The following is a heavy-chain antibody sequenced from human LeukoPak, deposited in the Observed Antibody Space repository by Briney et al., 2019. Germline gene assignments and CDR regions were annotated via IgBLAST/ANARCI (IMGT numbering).Heavy chain of an antibody. D-gene: IGHD3-10*01. J-gene: IGHJ6*03. CDR2: ISWNSGSI. CDR3: ARDYYGSGRNYYYYYMDV. V-gene: IGHV3-9*01. Sequence: GGSLRLSCAASGFTFDDYAMHWVRQAPGKGLEWVSGISWNSGSIGYADSVKGRFTISRDNAKNSLYLQMNSLRAEDTAVYYCARDYYGSGRNYYYYYMDVWGKGTTVTVSS. CDR1: GFTFDDYA.